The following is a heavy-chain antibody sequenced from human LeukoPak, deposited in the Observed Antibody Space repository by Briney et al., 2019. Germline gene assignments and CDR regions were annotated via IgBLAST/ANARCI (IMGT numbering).Heavy chain of an antibody. CDR3: ARHKCLRRGRSCYGFRLGYFDY. D-gene: IGHD2-15*01. CDR2: IYYSGST. J-gene: IGHJ4*02. V-gene: IGHV4-59*08. CDR1: GGSIRSYY. Sequence: SETLSLTCTVSGGSIRSYYWSWIRQSPGKGLEWIGYIYYSGSTYYKSSLESRLTISVDRSKNQFSLKLNSVTAADTAAYYCARHKCLRRGRSCYGFRLGYFDYWGQGTLVTVSS.